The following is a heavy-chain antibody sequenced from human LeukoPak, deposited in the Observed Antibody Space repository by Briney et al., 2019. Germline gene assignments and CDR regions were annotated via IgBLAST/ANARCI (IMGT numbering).Heavy chain of an antibody. CDR1: GYTFTWYY. Sequence: ASVKVSCKASGYTFTWYYMHWVRQAHGQGLEWMGWINPNSGGTNYAQKFQVRGTMTRDTSISTAYMELSRLRSDDTAVYYCARSAESSSWVEFDYWGQGTLVTVSS. V-gene: IGHV1-2*02. D-gene: IGHD6-13*01. CDR2: INPNSGGT. J-gene: IGHJ4*02. CDR3: ARSAESSSWVEFDY.